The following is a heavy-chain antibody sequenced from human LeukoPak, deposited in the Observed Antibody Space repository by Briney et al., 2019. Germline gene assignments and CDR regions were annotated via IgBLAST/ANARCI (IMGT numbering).Heavy chain of an antibody. D-gene: IGHD2-21*01. CDR3: ARLTPPTGVWAFDI. V-gene: IGHV4-59*08. CDR2: IYSSWTT. CDR1: GDSISNKY. Sequence: PSETLSLTCIVSGDSISNKYWSWIRQPPGKGLEWIGYIYSSWTTNYNPSLNSRVTISVDTSNNQFSLRLSSVTAADTAVYYCARLTPPTGVWAFDIWGQGILVTVSS. J-gene: IGHJ3*02.